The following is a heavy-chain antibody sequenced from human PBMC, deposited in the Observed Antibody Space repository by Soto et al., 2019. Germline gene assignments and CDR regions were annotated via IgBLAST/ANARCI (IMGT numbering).Heavy chain of an antibody. CDR3: ASTKDETLYFDY. V-gene: IGHV4-39*01. CDR2: IHYSGST. D-gene: IGHD2-15*01. Sequence: ETLSLTCTVSGDSISITSYYWGWVRQPPGKGLEWIGSIHYSGSTHYNPSLQSRVTISGDASKKQFSLKLRSVTAADTAVYYCASTKDETLYFDYWGQGTLVTVSS. J-gene: IGHJ4*02. CDR1: GDSISITSYY.